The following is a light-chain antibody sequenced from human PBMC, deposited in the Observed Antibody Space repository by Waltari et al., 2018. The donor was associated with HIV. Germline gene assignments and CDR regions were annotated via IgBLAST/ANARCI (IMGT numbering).Light chain of an antibody. CDR1: SSYVGGSKY. CDR2: DVS. V-gene: IGLV2-11*01. CDR3: CSYAGSYTFV. J-gene: IGLJ2*01. Sequence: QSALTQPRSVSGSPGQSVTISCTGTSSYVGGSKYVSCYQQHPGKAPKLMIYDVSKRPSGVPDRFSGSKSGNTASLTISGLQAEDEADYYCCSYAGSYTFVFGGGTKLTVL.